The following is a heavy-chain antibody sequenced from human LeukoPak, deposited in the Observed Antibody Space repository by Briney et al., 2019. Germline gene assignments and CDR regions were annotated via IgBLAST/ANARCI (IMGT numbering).Heavy chain of an antibody. V-gene: IGHV3-23*01. CDR1: GFTFSSYA. CDR2: IGGGDEST. J-gene: IGHJ4*02. Sequence: RGSLRLSCAASGFTFSSYAMNWVRQAPGKGLEWVSAIGGGDESTYYADSVKGRFTTSGDNSKRTLYLQMNSLRAEDTALYYCAAGGGGSCSSTSCSTFFDYWGQGTLVTVSS. D-gene: IGHD2-2*01. CDR3: AAGGGGSCSSTSCSTFFDY.